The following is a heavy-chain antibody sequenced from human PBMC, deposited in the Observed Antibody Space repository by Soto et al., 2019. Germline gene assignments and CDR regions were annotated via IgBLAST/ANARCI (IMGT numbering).Heavy chain of an antibody. CDR2: IYPGDSDT. CDR3: ARRTVGAYDAFDI. D-gene: IGHD1-26*01. V-gene: IGHV5-51*01. J-gene: IGHJ3*02. Sequence: GESLKISCKGSGYSFTSYWIGGVRPMPGKGVEWMGIIYPGDSDTRYSPSFQGQVTISADKSISTAYLRWSSLKASDTAMYYCARRTVGAYDAFDIWGQGTMVTVSS. CDR1: GYSFTSYW.